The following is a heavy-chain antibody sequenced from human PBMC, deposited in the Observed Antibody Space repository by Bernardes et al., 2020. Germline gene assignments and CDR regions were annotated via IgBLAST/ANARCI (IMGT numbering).Heavy chain of an antibody. Sequence: GGSLRLSCAASGFTFSSYAMSWVRQAPGKGLEWVSAISSSGGSTYYADSVKGRFTISRDNSKNTLYLQMNSLRADDTAVYYCAKRGSVTPETRTFDYWGQGTLVTVSS. CDR3: AKRGSVTPETRTFDY. V-gene: IGHV3-23*01. D-gene: IGHD4-17*01. J-gene: IGHJ4*02. CDR1: GFTFSSYA. CDR2: ISSSGGST.